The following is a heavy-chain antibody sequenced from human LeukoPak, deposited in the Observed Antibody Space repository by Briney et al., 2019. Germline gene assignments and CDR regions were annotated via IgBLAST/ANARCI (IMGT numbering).Heavy chain of an antibody. Sequence: GGSLRLSCAASGFTFSSYAVTWVRQAPGKGLEWVSTISGGGGTTYYADSVKGRFTISRDNSRNTMYLQMNSLRVEDTAVYYCVKDYQVGNSPAFGDYWGQGTLVTISS. D-gene: IGHD1-26*01. J-gene: IGHJ4*02. V-gene: IGHV3-23*01. CDR3: VKDYQVGNSPAFGDY. CDR2: ISGGGGTT. CDR1: GFTFSSYA.